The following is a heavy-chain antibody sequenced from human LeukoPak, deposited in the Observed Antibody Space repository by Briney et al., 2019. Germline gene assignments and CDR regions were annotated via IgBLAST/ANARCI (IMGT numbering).Heavy chain of an antibody. D-gene: IGHD4-17*01. J-gene: IGHJ4*02. CDR2: INWNGGST. Sequence: GGSLRLSCAASGFTFGNYGMSWVRHAPGNGLEWVSGINWNGGSTGYADSVEGRFTISRDNAKNSQYLQMNSLRVEDTALYYCARAQTYGDSRLLLDYWGQGTLVTVSS. CDR3: ARAQTYGDSRLLLDY. V-gene: IGHV3-20*04. CDR1: GFTFGNYG.